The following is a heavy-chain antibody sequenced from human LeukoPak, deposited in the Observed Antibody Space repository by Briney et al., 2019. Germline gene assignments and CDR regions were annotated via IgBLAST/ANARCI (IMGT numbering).Heavy chain of an antibody. CDR2: INPNSGGT. CDR3: ARDWGTYCSGGSCYSDFYYFDY. CDR1: GYTFTGDY. J-gene: IGHJ4*02. D-gene: IGHD2-15*01. V-gene: IGHV1-2*06. Sequence: ASVKVSCKASGYTFTGDYMHWVRQAPGQGLEWMGRINPNSGGTNYAQKFQGRVTMTRDTSISTAYMELSRLRSDDTAVYYCARDWGTYCSGGSCYSDFYYFDYWGQGTLVTVSS.